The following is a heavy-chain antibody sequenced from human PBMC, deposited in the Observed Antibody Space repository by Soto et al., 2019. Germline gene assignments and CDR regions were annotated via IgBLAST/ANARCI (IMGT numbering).Heavy chain of an antibody. CDR3: ARLFWSGYYFDY. J-gene: IGHJ4*02. D-gene: IGHD3-3*01. CDR1: GGSISSSSYY. V-gene: IGHV4-39*01. Sequence: PSETLSLTCTVSGGSISSSSYYWGWIRQPPGKGLEWIGSIYYSGSTYYNPSLKSRVTISVDTSKNQFSLKLSSVTAADTAVYYCARLFWSGYYFDYWGQGTLVTVSS. CDR2: IYYSGST.